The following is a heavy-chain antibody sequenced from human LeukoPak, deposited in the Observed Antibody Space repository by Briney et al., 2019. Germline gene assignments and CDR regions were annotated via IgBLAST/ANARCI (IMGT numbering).Heavy chain of an antibody. CDR2: IWSAGTNE. CDR1: GFSLSGYG. CDR3: AKMQGYFDH. Sequence: GGSLRLSCEASGFSLSGYGMHWVRQAPGKGLEWVALIWSAGTNEFYADAVKGRFTISRDNSKNMVYLRMNSLRAEDAATYYCAKMQGYFDHWGQGSLVTVSS. V-gene: IGHV3-33*06. J-gene: IGHJ4*02.